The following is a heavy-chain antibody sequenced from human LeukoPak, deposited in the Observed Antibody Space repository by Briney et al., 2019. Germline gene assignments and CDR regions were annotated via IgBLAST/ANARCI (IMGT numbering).Heavy chain of an antibody. Sequence: SETLSHTCTVSGGSISSSSYYWGWIRQPPGKGLEWIGSIYYSGSTYYNPSLKSRVTISVDTSKNQFSLKLSSVTAADTAVYYCASQITYVRNFDYWGQGTLVTVSS. D-gene: IGHD3-10*02. CDR3: ASQITYVRNFDY. CDR2: IYYSGST. CDR1: GGSISSSSYY. V-gene: IGHV4-39*01. J-gene: IGHJ4*02.